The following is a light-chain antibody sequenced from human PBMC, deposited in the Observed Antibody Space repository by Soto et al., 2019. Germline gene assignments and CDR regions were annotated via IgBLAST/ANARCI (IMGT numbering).Light chain of an antibody. Sequence: IVLTQSPGTLSLSPGERATLSCRASQSVSSNYLACYQQKPGQAPRLLIYGASSRATAIPDRFSGSGSGTDFTLTISRLEPEDFAVYYCQQYGSSPWAFGQGTKVESK. CDR1: QSVSSNY. V-gene: IGKV3-20*01. CDR2: GAS. CDR3: QQYGSSPWA. J-gene: IGKJ1*01.